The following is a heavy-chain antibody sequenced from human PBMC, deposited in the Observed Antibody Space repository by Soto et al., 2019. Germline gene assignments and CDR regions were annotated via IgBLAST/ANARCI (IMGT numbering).Heavy chain of an antibody. V-gene: IGHV4-31*03. J-gene: IGHJ3*02. Sequence: PSETLSLTCTVSGGPISSGGYYWSWIRQHPGKGLEWIGYIYYSGSTYYNPSLKSRVTISVDTSKNQFSLKLSSVTAADTAVYYCARGGDYYDSSGYYLGIWGQGTMVTV. D-gene: IGHD3-22*01. CDR2: IYYSGST. CDR3: ARGGDYYDSSGYYLGI. CDR1: GGPISSGGYY.